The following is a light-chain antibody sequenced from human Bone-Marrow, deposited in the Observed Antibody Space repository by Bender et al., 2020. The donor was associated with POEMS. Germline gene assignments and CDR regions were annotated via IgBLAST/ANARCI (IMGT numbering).Light chain of an antibody. Sequence: QSGLTQPPSASGTPGQRVTISCTGSSSNTGSGYDINWYQHLPGTAPKLLIYGYNNRPSGVPDRFSGSKSGTSASLAITGLQAEDEGDYYCQSYDNSLGGWVFGGGTKLTVL. CDR2: GYN. CDR3: QSYDNSLGGWV. J-gene: IGLJ3*02. V-gene: IGLV1-40*01. CDR1: SSNTGSGYD.